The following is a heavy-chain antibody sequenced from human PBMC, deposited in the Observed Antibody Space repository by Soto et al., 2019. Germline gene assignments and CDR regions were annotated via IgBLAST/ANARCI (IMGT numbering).Heavy chain of an antibody. J-gene: IGHJ5*02. CDR2: IYDSGST. V-gene: IGHV4-59*08. D-gene: IGHD3-22*01. CDR1: GDSIRRYY. Sequence: PSETLSLTCTVSGDSIRRYYWSWIRQPPGKGLEWIGYIYDSGSTNYNPSLNSRVTLSIDMTNNHVSLILNSVTAADTAVYYCARVGPWVPYYYDSSPYTFENWFDPWGQGTLVTVSS. CDR3: ARVGPWVPYYYDSSPYTFENWFDP.